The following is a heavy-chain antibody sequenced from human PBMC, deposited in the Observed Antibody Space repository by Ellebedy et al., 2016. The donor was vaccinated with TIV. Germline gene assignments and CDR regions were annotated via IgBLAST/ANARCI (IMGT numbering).Heavy chain of an antibody. CDR2: IYSGST. CDR1: GFTGSSKY. Sequence: GESLKISCAASGFTGSSKYINWVRQAPGKRLEWVSVIYSGSTFYADSVKGRFTISRDNSKNMLYLQMNSLRAADTAVYYCARDNPQTGASWYWVDVWGQGTTVTVSS. D-gene: IGHD6-13*01. CDR3: ARDNPQTGASWYWVDV. J-gene: IGHJ6*02. V-gene: IGHV3-66*01.